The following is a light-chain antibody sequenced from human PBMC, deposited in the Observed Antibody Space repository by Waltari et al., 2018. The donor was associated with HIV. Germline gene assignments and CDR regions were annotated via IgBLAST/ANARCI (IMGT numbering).Light chain of an antibody. Sequence: DIQVTQSPSTLSASVGDRVTISCRSSQAVGSWVAWYQLKPGRATTLLIHTASSLQSDVPSRFGRSGAGTDFTLTINGVQPEDYATYFCQQYESYPYTLGQGTTL. CDR3: QQYESYPYT. CDR1: QAVGSW. V-gene: IGKV1-5*03. CDR2: TAS. J-gene: IGKJ2*01.